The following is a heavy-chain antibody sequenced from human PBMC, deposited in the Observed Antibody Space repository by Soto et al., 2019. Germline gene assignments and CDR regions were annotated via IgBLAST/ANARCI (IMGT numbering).Heavy chain of an antibody. CDR1: GFTFSNAW. Sequence: GGSLRLSCAASGFTFSNAWMSWVRQAPGKGLEWVGRIKSKTDGGTTDYAAPVKGSFTITIDDSKNTLYLKMNSLKTEDTAVYYCTTWIVATSLGLGHDYFDYWGQGTLVTVSS. V-gene: IGHV3-15*01. CDR3: TTWIVATSLGLGHDYFDY. J-gene: IGHJ4*02. CDR2: IKSKTDGGTT. D-gene: IGHD5-12*01.